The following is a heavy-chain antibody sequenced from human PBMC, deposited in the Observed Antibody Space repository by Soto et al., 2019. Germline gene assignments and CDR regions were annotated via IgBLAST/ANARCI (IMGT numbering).Heavy chain of an antibody. D-gene: IGHD6-13*01. CDR3: ARTSVAGKYYYGMYV. CDR2: IYPGDSDT. Sequence: PGESLKISCKGSGYSFTSYWIGWVRQMPGKGLEWMGIIYPGDSDTRYSPSFQGQVTISADKPISTAHLQWSSLKASDTAMYYCARTSVAGKYYYGMYVWGQGSTVTVAS. J-gene: IGHJ6*02. CDR1: GYSFTSYW. V-gene: IGHV5-51*01.